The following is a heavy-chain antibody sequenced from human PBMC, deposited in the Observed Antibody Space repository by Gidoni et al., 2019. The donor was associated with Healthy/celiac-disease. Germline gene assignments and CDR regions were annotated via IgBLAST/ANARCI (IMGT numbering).Heavy chain of an antibody. CDR3: ARCLRGITIFGVVRGSQYYMDV. V-gene: IGHV4-34*01. Sequence: QVQLQQWGAGLLTPSETLSLTCAVYGGSFSGYYWSWIRQPPGKGMEWIGEINHSGSTNYNPSLKSRVTISVDTSKNQVSLKLSSVTAADTAVYYCARCLRGITIFGVVRGSQYYMDVWGKGNTVTVSS. D-gene: IGHD3-3*01. CDR2: INHSGST. CDR1: GGSFSGYY. J-gene: IGHJ6*03.